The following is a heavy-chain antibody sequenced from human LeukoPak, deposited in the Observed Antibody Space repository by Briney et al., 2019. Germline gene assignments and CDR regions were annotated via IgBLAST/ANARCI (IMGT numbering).Heavy chain of an antibody. V-gene: IGHV3-21*01. CDR1: GFTFSSYS. Sequence: PGGSLRLSCAASGFTFSSYSMNWVRQAPGKGLEWVSSISSSSSYIYYADSVKGRFTISRDNAKNSLYLQMNSLRAEGTAIYYCGRAFPPLRTSSAGDLWGQGILVTVSS. CDR3: GRAFPPLRTSSAGDL. CDR2: ISSSSSYI. D-gene: IGHD3-16*01. J-gene: IGHJ4*02.